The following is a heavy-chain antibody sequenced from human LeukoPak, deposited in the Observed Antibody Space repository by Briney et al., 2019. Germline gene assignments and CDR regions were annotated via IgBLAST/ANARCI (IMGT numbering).Heavy chain of an antibody. D-gene: IGHD3-3*01. CDR3: ARAEWSNWYFDL. V-gene: IGHV3-7*03. CDR2: IKQDGSEK. CDR1: GFTFSTYW. Sequence: PGESLRLSCAASGFTFSTYWMNWVRQAPGKGLEWVANIKQDGSEKYYVDSVKGRFTLSRDSAKNSLYLQMNSLRAEDTAVYYCARAEWSNWYFDLWGRGTLVTVSS. J-gene: IGHJ2*01.